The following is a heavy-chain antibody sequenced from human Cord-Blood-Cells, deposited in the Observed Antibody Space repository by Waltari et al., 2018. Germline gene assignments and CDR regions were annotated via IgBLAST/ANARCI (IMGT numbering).Heavy chain of an antibody. CDR3: ARPKLTGDYYYYGMDV. Sequence: EVQLVESGGGLVQPGGSLRLSCAASGFTFSSYEMNWVRQAPGKGLEWVSYISSSGSTIYYADSVKGRFTISRDNAKNSLYPQMNSLRAEDTAVYYCARPKLTGDYYYYGMDVWGQGTTVTVSS. D-gene: IGHD7-27*01. V-gene: IGHV3-48*03. J-gene: IGHJ6*02. CDR1: GFTFSSYE. CDR2: ISSSGSTI.